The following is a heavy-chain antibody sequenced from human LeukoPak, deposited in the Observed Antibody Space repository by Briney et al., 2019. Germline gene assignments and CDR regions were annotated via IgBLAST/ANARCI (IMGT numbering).Heavy chain of an antibody. CDR2: IYYSGST. J-gene: IGHJ3*02. Sequence: SETLSLTCTVSGGSISSYYWSWIRQPPGKGLEWIGYIYYSGSTNYNPSLKSRVTISVDTSKNQFSLKLSSVTAADTAVYYCARNFYESDAFDIWGQGTMVTVSS. V-gene: IGHV4-59*12. CDR3: ARNFYESDAFDI. CDR1: GGSISSYY. D-gene: IGHD3-16*01.